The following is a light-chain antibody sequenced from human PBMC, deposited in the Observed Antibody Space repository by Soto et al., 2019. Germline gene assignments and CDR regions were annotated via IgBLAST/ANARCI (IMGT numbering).Light chain of an antibody. J-gene: IGKJ1*01. CDR1: QSVSSNY. Sequence: DIVLTQSPGTLSLSPGERATLSCRASQSVSSNYLAWYQQKPGQAPRLLIHGASTRATGVPDRFSGSGSGTEFTLTISSLQPDDFATYYCQHYNSYSEAFGQGTKVDI. CDR3: QHYNSYSEA. V-gene: IGKV3-20*01. CDR2: GAS.